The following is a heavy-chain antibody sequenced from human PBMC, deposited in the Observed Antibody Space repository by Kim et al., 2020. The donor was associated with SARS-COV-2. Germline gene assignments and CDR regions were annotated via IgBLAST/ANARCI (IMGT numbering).Heavy chain of an antibody. CDR2: IYYSGST. J-gene: IGHJ4*02. D-gene: IGHD3-22*01. Sequence: SETLSLTCTVSGGSISSGGYYWSWIRQHPGKGLEWIGYIYYSGSTYYNPSLKSRVTISVDTSKNQFSLKLSSVTAADTAVYYCARDRDYYDSSGYGAFDYWGQGTLVTVSS. V-gene: IGHV4-31*03. CDR3: ARDRDYYDSSGYGAFDY. CDR1: GGSISSGGYY.